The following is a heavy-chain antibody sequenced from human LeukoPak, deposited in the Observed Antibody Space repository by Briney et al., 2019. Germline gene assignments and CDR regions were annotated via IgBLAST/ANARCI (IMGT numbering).Heavy chain of an antibody. CDR2: IYYSGST. Sequence: SETLSLTCTVSGGSISSYYWSWIRQPPGKGLEWIGYIYYSGSTNYNPSLKSRVTISVDTSKNQFSLKLSSVTAADTAVYYCVLAPDDAFDIWGQGTMVTVSS. CDR1: GGSISSYY. CDR3: VLAPDDAFDI. V-gene: IGHV4-59*12. J-gene: IGHJ3*02.